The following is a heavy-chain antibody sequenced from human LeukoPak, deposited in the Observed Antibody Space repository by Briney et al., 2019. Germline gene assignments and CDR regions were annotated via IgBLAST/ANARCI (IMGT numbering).Heavy chain of an antibody. V-gene: IGHV4-38-2*01. CDR2: INHSGST. J-gene: IGHJ4*02. CDR1: GYSISSGYY. Sequence: KPSETLSLTCAVSGYSISSGYYWGWIRQPPGKGLEWIGEINHSGSTNYNPSLKSRVTISVDTSKNQFSLKLSSVTAADTAVYYCARGSRGHYYDSSGYYLYWGQGTLVTVSS. D-gene: IGHD3-22*01. CDR3: ARGSRGHYYDSSGYYLY.